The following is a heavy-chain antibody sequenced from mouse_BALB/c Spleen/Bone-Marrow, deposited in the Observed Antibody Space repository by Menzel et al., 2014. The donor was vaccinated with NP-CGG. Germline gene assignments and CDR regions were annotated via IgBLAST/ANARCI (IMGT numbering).Heavy chain of an antibody. J-gene: IGHJ3*01. Sequence: EVNLVESGGGLMQPGGSLKLSCAASGFSFSGYGMSWVRQTPDKRLELVATINSNGGSTYYSDSVKGRFTISRDNAKNTLYLQMSSLKSEDTAMYYCARGYDYDSWFAYWGQGTLVTVSA. CDR3: ARGYDYDSWFAY. D-gene: IGHD2-4*01. CDR1: GFSFSGYG. CDR2: INSNGGST. V-gene: IGHV5-6-3*01.